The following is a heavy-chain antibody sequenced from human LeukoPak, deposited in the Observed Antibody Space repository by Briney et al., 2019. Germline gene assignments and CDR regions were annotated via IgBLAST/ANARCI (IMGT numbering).Heavy chain of an antibody. D-gene: IGHD3-16*01. V-gene: IGHV3-7*01. CDR3: ARGHYDDYE. CDR1: GFTVSTYW. CDR2: IKEHGSET. Sequence: GGSLRLSCAASGFTVSTYWMNWVRQAPGKGLEWVANIKEHGSETYYVDSVKGRFTISRDNAKNSLYLQMNSLGAEDTAVYYCARGHYDDYEWGRGTLVTVSS. J-gene: IGHJ4*02.